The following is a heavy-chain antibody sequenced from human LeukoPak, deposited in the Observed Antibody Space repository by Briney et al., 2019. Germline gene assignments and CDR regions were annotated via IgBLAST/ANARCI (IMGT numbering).Heavy chain of an antibody. J-gene: IGHJ4*02. D-gene: IGHD6-25*01. Sequence: ASVKVSCKASGYTFTSYYMHWVRRAPGQGLEWMGMINPSGGSTGYAQKFQARVTMTRDTSTSTVYMELSSLRSEDTAVYYCARGLVAAAALDYRGQGTLVTVSS. CDR2: INPSGGST. CDR3: ARGLVAAAALDY. CDR1: GYTFTSYY. V-gene: IGHV1-46*01.